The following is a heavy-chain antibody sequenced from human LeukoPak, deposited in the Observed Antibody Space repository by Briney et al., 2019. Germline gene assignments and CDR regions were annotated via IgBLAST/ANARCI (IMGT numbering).Heavy chain of an antibody. V-gene: IGHV1-46*01. J-gene: IGHJ4*02. Sequence: GASVKVSCKASGYTFTSYYMHWVRQAPGQGVEWMGLINPSGGSTIYAPKYPGRVTMTRNTSTSTVCMELSSLISEDTAVYYCARSPKNYGSGSYYFGRVFDYWGQGTLVTVSS. CDR1: GYTFTSYY. CDR3: ARSPKNYGSGSYYFGRVFDY. CDR2: INPSGGST. D-gene: IGHD3-10*01.